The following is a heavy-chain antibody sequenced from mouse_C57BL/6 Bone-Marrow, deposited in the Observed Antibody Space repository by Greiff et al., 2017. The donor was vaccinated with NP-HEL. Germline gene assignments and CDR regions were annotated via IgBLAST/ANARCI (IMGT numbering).Heavy chain of an antibody. CDR1: GFSLSTFGMG. Sequence: QVQLKESGPGILQPSQTLSLTCSFSGFSLSTFGMGVGWIRQPSGKGLEWLAHIWWDDDKYYNPALKSRLTISKDTSKNQVFLKIANVDTADTATYYCARLYDGYYPWFAYWGQGTLVTVSA. D-gene: IGHD2-3*01. J-gene: IGHJ3*01. CDR3: ARLYDGYYPWFAY. V-gene: IGHV8-8*01. CDR2: IWWDDDK.